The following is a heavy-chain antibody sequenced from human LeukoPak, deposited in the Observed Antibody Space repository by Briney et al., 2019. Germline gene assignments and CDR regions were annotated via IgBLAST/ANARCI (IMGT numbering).Heavy chain of an antibody. CDR3: ARDATRGGDNDY. V-gene: IGHV3-7*01. CDR2: INENGSYK. J-gene: IGHJ4*02. D-gene: IGHD2-21*02. CDR1: GFTFTSYW. Sequence: GGSLRLSCAVSGFTFTSYWMSWVRQAPGKGLEWVANINENGSYKFHADSVKGRLTISRDNAKNSLYLQMNSLRADDTAVYYCARDATRGGDNDYWGQGTRVIVSS.